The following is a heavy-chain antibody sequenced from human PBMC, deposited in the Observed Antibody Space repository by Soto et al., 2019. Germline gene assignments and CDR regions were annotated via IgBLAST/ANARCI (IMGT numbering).Heavy chain of an antibody. V-gene: IGHV1-18*04. CDR1: GYTFTSYG. CDR3: ARDIVVVTAHPRFDP. Sequence: GASVKVSCKASGYTFTSYGISWVRQAPGQGLEWMGWISAYNGNTNYAQKLQGRVTMTTDTSTSTAHMELRSLRSDDTAVYYCARDIVVVTAHPRFDPWGQGTLVTVSS. D-gene: IGHD2-21*02. J-gene: IGHJ5*02. CDR2: ISAYNGNT.